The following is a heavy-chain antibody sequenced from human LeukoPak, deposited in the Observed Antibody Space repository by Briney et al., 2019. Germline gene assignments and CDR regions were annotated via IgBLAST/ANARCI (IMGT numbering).Heavy chain of an antibody. Sequence: SETLSLTCIVSGYSINSGYHWGWIRQPPGKGLEWIGSIYHSRSTYYNPSLKSRVTISIDTSKNQFSLKLSSVTAADTAVYYCARSVVPAALDSNWFDPWGQGTLVTVSS. V-gene: IGHV4-38-2*02. CDR2: IYHSRST. D-gene: IGHD2-2*01. J-gene: IGHJ5*02. CDR1: GYSINSGYH. CDR3: ARSVVPAALDSNWFDP.